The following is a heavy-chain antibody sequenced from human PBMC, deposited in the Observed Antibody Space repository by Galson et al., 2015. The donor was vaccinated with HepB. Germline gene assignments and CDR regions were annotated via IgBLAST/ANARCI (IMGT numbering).Heavy chain of an antibody. V-gene: IGHV3-33*01. J-gene: IGHJ4*02. D-gene: IGHD5-18*01. CDR3: ARRRGSNYGDVDF. CDR2: IWFDGNNK. CDR1: GFIFSNYG. Sequence: SLRLSCAASGFIFSNYGMHWARQAPGKGLEWVAVIWFDGNNKYYVDSVKGRFTISRDNSKNMLYLQMNSLRAEDTAMYYCARRRGSNYGDVDFWGQGTLVSVSS.